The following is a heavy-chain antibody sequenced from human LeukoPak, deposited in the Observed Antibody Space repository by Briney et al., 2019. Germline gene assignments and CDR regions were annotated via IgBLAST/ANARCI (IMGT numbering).Heavy chain of an antibody. CDR1: GFTFSSCC. CDR3: ARDGYLAPVIAFLDY. D-gene: IGHD2-2*03. Sequence: PGGSLTLSCAASGFTFSSCCMHWARQSPGKGLEWVGQLKGDGSGANYAHPVRARLTISRDQAKNPVYLQLNSLRAEDTAVYYCARDGYLAPVIAFLDYWGQGTPVTVSS. J-gene: IGHJ4*02. CDR2: LKGDGSGA. V-gene: IGHV3-74*01.